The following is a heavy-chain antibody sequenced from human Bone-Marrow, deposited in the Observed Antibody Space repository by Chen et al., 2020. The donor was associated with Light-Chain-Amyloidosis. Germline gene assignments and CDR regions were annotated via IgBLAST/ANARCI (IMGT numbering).Heavy chain of an antibody. D-gene: IGHD5-12*01. V-gene: IGHV3-23*01. CDR2: SSGSGGST. J-gene: IGHJ6*02. CDR3: AKGKSGYDSRSPTDV. CDR1: GLTFSSYA. Sequence: EVQLLESGGGLVQPGGSLRLSCAASGLTFSSYAMSWVRQAPGKGLEWVSASSGSGGSTYYADSVKGRFTISRDNSKNTLYLQMNSLRAEDTAVYYCAKGKSGYDSRSPTDVWGQGTTVTVSS.